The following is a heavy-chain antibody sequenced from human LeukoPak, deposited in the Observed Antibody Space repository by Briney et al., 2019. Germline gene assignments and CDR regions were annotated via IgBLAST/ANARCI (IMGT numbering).Heavy chain of an antibody. CDR2: ISSSSSYI. V-gene: IGHV3-21*01. Sequence: GGSLRLSCAASGFTFSSYSMNWVRQAPGKGLEWVSSISSSSSYIYYADSVKGRFTISRDNAKNSLYLQMNSLRAEDTAVYYCARDLGYGYYDSSGYYYFDYWGQGTLVTVSS. D-gene: IGHD3-22*01. J-gene: IGHJ4*02. CDR1: GFTFSSYS. CDR3: ARDLGYGYYDSSGYYYFDY.